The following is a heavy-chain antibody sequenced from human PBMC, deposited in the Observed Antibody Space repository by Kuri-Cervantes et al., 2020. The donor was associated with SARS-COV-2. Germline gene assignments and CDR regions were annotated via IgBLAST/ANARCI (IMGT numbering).Heavy chain of an antibody. J-gene: IGHJ3*02. D-gene: IGHD3-3*01. CDR1: GGSISSGGYY. Sequence: SETLSLTCTVSGGSISSGGYYWSWIRQHPGKGLEWIGYIYYSGSTYYNPSLKSRVTISVDTSKNQFSLKPSSVTAADTAVYYCARRSPYDFWSGPTYNDAFDIWGQGTMVTVSS. CDR2: IYYSGST. V-gene: IGHV4-31*03. CDR3: ARRSPYDFWSGPTYNDAFDI.